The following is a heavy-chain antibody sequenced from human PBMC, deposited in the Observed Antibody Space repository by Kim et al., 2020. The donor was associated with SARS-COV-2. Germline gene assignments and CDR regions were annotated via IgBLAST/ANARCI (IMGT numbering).Heavy chain of an antibody. Sequence: ATAYAASVNGRFTISRDDSKNTAYLQMNSLKTEDTAVYYCTSTGYYYMDVWGKGTTVTVSS. D-gene: IGHD3-10*01. V-gene: IGHV3-73*01. CDR2: AT. J-gene: IGHJ6*03. CDR3: TSTGYYYMDV.